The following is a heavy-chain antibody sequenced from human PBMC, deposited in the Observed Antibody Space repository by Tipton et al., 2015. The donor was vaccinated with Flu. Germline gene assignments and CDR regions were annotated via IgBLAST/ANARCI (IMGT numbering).Heavy chain of an antibody. J-gene: IGHJ6*03. D-gene: IGHD3-22*01. CDR1: SGSIRSTNYF. Sequence: GLVKPSETLSLTCTVSSGSIRSTNYFCAWIRQPPGKRLELIGSIYPSGTTYYNPSLKSRVTISVDTSKSQFSLKLRSVTAADTAVYYCARAQHYDSNAYYYYYMDVWDKGATVTVSS. CDR2: IYPSGTT. CDR3: ARAQHYDSNAYYYYYMDV. V-gene: IGHV4-39*01.